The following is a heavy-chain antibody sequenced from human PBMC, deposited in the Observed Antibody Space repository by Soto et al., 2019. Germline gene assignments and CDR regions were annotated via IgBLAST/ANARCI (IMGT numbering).Heavy chain of an antibody. J-gene: IGHJ6*02. V-gene: IGHV3-15*01. Sequence: PGGSLRLSCAASGFTFSNAWMSWVRQAPGKGLEWVGRIKSKTDGGTTDYAAPVKGRFTISRDDSKNTLYLQMNSLKTEDTAVYNCPTDITSPGDYVMDAWAKGPRSPSP. CDR2: IKSKTDGGTT. D-gene: IGHD1-20*01. CDR3: PTDITSPGDYVMDA. CDR1: GFTFSNAW.